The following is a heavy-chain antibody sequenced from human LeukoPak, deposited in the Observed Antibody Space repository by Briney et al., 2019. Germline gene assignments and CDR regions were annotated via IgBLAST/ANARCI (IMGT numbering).Heavy chain of an antibody. V-gene: IGHV1-2*02. J-gene: IGHJ4*02. CDR3: ASAPDSSGYLYDY. CDR1: GGTFSSYA. D-gene: IGHD3-22*01. Sequence: ASVKVSCKASGGTFSSYAISWVGQAPGQGLEWMGWINPNSGGTNYAQKFQGRVTMTRDTSISTAYMELSRLRSDDTAVYYCASAPDSSGYLYDYWGQGTLVTVSS. CDR2: INPNSGGT.